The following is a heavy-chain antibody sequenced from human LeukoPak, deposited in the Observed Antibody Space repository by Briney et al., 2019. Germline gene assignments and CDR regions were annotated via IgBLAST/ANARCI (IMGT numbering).Heavy chain of an antibody. Sequence: GGSLRLSCAASGFTFSSYEMNWVRQAPGKGLEWVSYISSSGTPIYYADSVKGRFTISRDNAKNSLYLQMNSLRAEDTAVYYCGYTNNFYHWGQGALVVVSA. J-gene: IGHJ4*02. V-gene: IGHV3-48*03. CDR2: ISSSGTPI. D-gene: IGHD3-16*02. CDR1: GFTFSSYE. CDR3: GYTNNFYH.